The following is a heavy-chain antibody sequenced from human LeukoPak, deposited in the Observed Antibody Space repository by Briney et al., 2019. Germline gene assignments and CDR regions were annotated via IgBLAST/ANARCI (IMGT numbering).Heavy chain of an antibody. J-gene: IGHJ4*02. Sequence: GASVKVSCKTSGYTFTSFYMHRVRQAPGQGVEWMGIINPRGGSASSAQKFQGRVTLTRDTSTSTVYMDLSSLRSQDTAVYYCARDYHGSGSLTTFDYWGQGTLVTVSS. CDR1: GYTFTSFY. V-gene: IGHV1-46*01. D-gene: IGHD3-10*01. CDR2: INPRGGSA. CDR3: ARDYHGSGSLTTFDY.